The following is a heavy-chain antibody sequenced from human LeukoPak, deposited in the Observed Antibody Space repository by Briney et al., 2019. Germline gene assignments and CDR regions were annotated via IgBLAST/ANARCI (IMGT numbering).Heavy chain of an antibody. CDR3: TRGQSYCGADCYSD. D-gene: IGHD2-21*02. V-gene: IGHV3-66*01. Sequence: PSETLSLTCTVSGGSISGYYMSWVRQPPGKGLEWVSVMYTGGGRYYGDSVKGRFTISRDNSRNTVFLQMNSLRVEDTALYYCTRGQSYCGADCYSDWGQGTLVTVSS. CDR1: GGSISGYY. J-gene: IGHJ4*02. CDR2: MYTGGGR.